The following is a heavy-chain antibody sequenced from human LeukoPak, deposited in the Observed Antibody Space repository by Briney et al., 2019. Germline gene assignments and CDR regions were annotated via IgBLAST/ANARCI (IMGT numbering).Heavy chain of an antibody. CDR1: GGSISSYY. Sequence: PSETLSLTCTVSGGSISSYYWNWIRQPPGKVLEWIGYIYYSGSTNYNPSLKSRVTISVDTSKNQFSLKLSSVTAADTAVYYCARDTPMVRGVPSYMDVWGKGTTVTISS. V-gene: IGHV4-59*01. CDR2: IYYSGST. J-gene: IGHJ6*03. CDR3: ARDTPMVRGVPSYMDV. D-gene: IGHD3-10*01.